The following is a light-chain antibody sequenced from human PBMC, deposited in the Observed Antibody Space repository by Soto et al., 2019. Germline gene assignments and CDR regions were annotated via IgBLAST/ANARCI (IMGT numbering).Light chain of an antibody. V-gene: IGKV1-39*01. CDR2: AAS. J-gene: IGKJ1*01. CDR1: QSISTY. CDR3: QQSFTSPWT. Sequence: DIQMTQSPSSLSASVGDRVTITCRASQSISTYLTWYQQKPGKAPKLLIYAASTLQGGVPSRFSGSGSGTDFTLTISSLQPENFATYYCQQSFTSPWTFGQGTKVDIK.